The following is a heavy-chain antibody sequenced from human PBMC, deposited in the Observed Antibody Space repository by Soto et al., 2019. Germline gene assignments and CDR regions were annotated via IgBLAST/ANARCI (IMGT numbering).Heavy chain of an antibody. Sequence: ASVKVSCKASGYTFTSYGISWVRQAPGQGLEWMGWISAYNGNTNYAQKLQGRVTMTTDTSTSTAYMELRSLRSDDTAVYYCAISYYYDSSGPLDYWGQGTLVTVSS. V-gene: IGHV1-18*01. D-gene: IGHD3-22*01. J-gene: IGHJ4*02. CDR1: GYTFTSYG. CDR2: ISAYNGNT. CDR3: AISYYYDSSGPLDY.